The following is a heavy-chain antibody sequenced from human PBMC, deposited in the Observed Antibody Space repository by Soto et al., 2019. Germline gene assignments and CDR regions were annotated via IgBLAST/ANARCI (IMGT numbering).Heavy chain of an antibody. CDR3: AREILSSSWRPNWFDP. CDR2: IYYSGST. CDR1: GGSISSGDYY. Sequence: SETLSLTCTVSGGSISSGDYYWSWIRQPPGKGLEWIGYIYYSGSTYYNPSLKSRVTISVDTSKNQFSLKLSSVTAADTAVYYCAREILSSSWRPNWFDPWGQGTLVTVSS. J-gene: IGHJ5*02. D-gene: IGHD6-13*01. V-gene: IGHV4-30-4*01.